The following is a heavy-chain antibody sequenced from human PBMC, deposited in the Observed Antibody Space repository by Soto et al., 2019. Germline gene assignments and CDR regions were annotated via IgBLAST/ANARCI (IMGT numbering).Heavy chain of an antibody. Sequence: PSETLSLTCAVYGGSFSGYYWSWIRQPPGKGLEWIGEINHSGSTNYNPSLKSRVTISVDTSKNQFSLKLSSVTAADTAVYYCARGASPWPLRYYYYGMDVWGQGTTVTVSS. CDR2: INHSGST. D-gene: IGHD3-16*01. CDR3: ARGASPWPLRYYYYGMDV. J-gene: IGHJ6*02. V-gene: IGHV4-34*01. CDR1: GGSFSGYY.